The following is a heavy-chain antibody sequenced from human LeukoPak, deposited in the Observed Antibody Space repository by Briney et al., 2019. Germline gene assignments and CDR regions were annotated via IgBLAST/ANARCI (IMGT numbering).Heavy chain of an antibody. CDR1: GYTFTGYY. D-gene: IGHD1-26*01. V-gene: IGHV1-2*02. Sequence: EASVNVSCKASGYTFTGYYMHWVRQAPGQGLEWMGWINPNSGGTNYAQKFQGRVTMTRDTSISTAYMELSRLRSDDTAVYYCAREYPPEGSDYWGQGTLVTVSS. CDR3: AREYPPEGSDY. CDR2: INPNSGGT. J-gene: IGHJ4*02.